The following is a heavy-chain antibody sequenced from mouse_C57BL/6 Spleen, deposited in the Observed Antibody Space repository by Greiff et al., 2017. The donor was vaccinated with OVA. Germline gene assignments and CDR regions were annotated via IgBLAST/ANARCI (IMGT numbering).Heavy chain of an antibody. CDR2: IDPNSGGT. CDR1: GYTFTGYW. D-gene: IGHD2-4*01. J-gene: IGHJ2*01. CDR3: ARSHYDYDEGLYYFDY. Sequence: QVQLQQPGAELVKPGASVKLSCKASGYTFTGYWMHWVKQRPGRGLEWIGRIDPNSGGTKYNEKFKSKATLTVDKPSSTAYMQLSSLTSEDSAVYYSARSHYDYDEGLYYFDYWGQGTTLTVSS. V-gene: IGHV1-72*01.